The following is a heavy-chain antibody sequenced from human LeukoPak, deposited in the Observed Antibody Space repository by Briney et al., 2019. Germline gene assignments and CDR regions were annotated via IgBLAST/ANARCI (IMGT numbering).Heavy chain of an antibody. D-gene: IGHD5-18*01. Sequence: ASVKVSCKASGYSFRNYGMHWVRQAPGQRLEWMGWINPTNEKTKYSQKFQGRVTITRDTSASTAYMELSSLRSEDTAVYYCARESGYSYGPPDYYGMDVWGQGTTVTVSS. CDR1: GYSFRNYG. CDR2: INPTNEKT. J-gene: IGHJ6*02. CDR3: ARESGYSYGPPDYYGMDV. V-gene: IGHV1-3*01.